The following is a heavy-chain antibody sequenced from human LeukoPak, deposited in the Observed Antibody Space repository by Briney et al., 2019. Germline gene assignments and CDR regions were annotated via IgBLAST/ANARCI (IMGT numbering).Heavy chain of an antibody. CDR2: IYHSGST. CDR3: ARAGTMVRGARYGMDV. J-gene: IGHJ6*04. D-gene: IGHD3-10*01. V-gene: IGHV4-30-2*01. Sequence: PSETLSLTCAVSGGSISSAGYSWSWIRQPPGKGLEWIGYIYHSGSTYYNPSLKSRVTISVDRSKNQFSLKLSSVTAADTAVYYCARAGTMVRGARYGMDVWGKGTTVTVSS. CDR1: GGSISSAGYS.